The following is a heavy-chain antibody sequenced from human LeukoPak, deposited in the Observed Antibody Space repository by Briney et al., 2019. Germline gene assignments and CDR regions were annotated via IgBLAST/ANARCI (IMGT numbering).Heavy chain of an antibody. Sequence: GGSLRLSCEASGLTFSRDWMGWVRQAPGKGLEWVANIRQDGGETYYGDSVKGRFIISRDNAKNSLFLQMNSLRAEDTAVYYCAKCPPSSSSCHSYYMDVWGKGTTVTVSS. J-gene: IGHJ6*03. V-gene: IGHV3-7*01. CDR1: GLTFSRDW. CDR2: IRQDGGET. CDR3: AKCPPSSSSCHSYYMDV. D-gene: IGHD2-2*01.